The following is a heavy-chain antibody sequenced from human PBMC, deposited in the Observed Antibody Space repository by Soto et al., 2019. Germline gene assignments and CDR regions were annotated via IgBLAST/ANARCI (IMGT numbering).Heavy chain of an antibody. CDR2: ISGSGGST. CDR1: GFTFSSYA. D-gene: IGHD2-21*02. Sequence: GGSLRLSCAASGFTFSSYAMSWVRQAPGKGLEWVKAISGSGGSTYYADSGKGRLTNSRDNSKNTRYLQMNSLRAEDQAVYNRAKTSPIVVVTAVRLPFDYGSQGNVVTVSS. J-gene: IGHJ4*02. CDR3: AKTSPIVVVTAVRLPFDY. V-gene: IGHV3-23*01.